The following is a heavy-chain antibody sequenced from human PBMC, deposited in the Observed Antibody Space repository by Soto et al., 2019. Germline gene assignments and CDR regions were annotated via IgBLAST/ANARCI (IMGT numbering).Heavy chain of an antibody. CDR3: ARHPSAGDNNWSDP. Sequence: SETLSLTCTVSGGSISGYYWSWIRQPPGKGLEWIGYIYYSGNTNYNPSLKSRVTISVDTSKNQFSLKLSSVTAADTAVYYCARHPSAGDNNWSDPWGQGTLVSVSA. D-gene: IGHD3-16*01. J-gene: IGHJ5*02. V-gene: IGHV4-59*08. CDR1: GGSISGYY. CDR2: IYYSGNT.